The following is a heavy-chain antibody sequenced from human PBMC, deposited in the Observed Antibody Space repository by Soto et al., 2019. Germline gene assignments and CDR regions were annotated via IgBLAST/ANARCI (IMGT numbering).Heavy chain of an antibody. CDR1: GFTFSSYW. Sequence: GGSLRLSCAASGFTFSSYWMSWVRQAPGKGLEWVANIKQDGSEKYYVDSVKGRFTISRDNAKNSLYLQMNSLRAEDTAVYYCARDILPTASAGALDYWGQGTLVTVSS. CDR3: ARDILPTASAGALDY. J-gene: IGHJ4*02. V-gene: IGHV3-7*03. CDR2: IKQDGSEK.